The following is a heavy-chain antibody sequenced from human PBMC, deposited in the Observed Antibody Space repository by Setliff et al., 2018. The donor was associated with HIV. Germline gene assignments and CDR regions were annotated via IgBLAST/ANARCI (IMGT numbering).Heavy chain of an antibody. CDR3: AGVSKTYWHSIPRDYCHHVDV. J-gene: IGHJ6*03. Sequence: PSETLSLTCAVYGGSFSDYYWSWIRQPPGKGLEWIGEINHSGRTIQSPSLGSRVTISIDTSKNQFSLKLSSVSAADTAVYYCAGVSKTYWHSIPRDYCHHVDVWGKGTTVTVSS. D-gene: IGHD1-7*01. CDR1: GGSFSDYY. V-gene: IGHV4-34*01. CDR2: INHSGRT.